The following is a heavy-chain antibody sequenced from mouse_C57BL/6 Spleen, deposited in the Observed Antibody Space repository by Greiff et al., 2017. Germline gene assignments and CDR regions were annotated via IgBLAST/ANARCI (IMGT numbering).Heavy chain of an antibody. Sequence: QVQLQQSGPELVKPGASVKISCKASGYAFSSSWMNWVKQRPGKGLEWIGRIYPGDGDTNYNGKFKGKATLTADKSSSTAYMQLSSLTSEDSAVYFCARWFTTVVAWGQGTTLTVSS. CDR3: ARWFTTVVA. V-gene: IGHV1-82*01. CDR1: GYAFSSSW. CDR2: IYPGDGDT. J-gene: IGHJ2*01. D-gene: IGHD1-1*01.